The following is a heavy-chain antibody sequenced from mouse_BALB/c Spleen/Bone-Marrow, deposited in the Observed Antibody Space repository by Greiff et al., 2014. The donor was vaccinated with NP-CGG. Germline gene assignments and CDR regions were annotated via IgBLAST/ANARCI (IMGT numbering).Heavy chain of an antibody. Sequence: EVQLQQSGGGLVQPGGSRKLSCAASGFTFSNFGMHWFRQSPEKGLEWVAFVSTGSTIIYYADTVKGRFTISRDNPENTLFLQMTSLSSEDTAIYYCAKSHFYGNYFDYWGQGTTPTVSS. CDR3: AKSHFYGNYFDY. J-gene: IGHJ2*01. CDR1: GFTFSNFG. V-gene: IGHV5-17*02. D-gene: IGHD1-1*01. CDR2: VSTGSTII.